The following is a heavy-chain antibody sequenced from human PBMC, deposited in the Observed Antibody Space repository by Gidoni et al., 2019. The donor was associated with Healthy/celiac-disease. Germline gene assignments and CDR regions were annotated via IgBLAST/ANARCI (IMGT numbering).Heavy chain of an antibody. D-gene: IGHD2-2*01. Sequence: EVQLVETGGGLIQPGGSLRLSCAASGFTVSSNYMSWVRQAPGKGLEWVSVIYSGGSTYYADSVKGRFTISRDNSKNTLYLQMNSLRAEDTAVYYCAREGRYCSSTSCFYYYYYMDVWGKGTTVTVSS. CDR2: IYSGGST. CDR1: GFTVSSNY. V-gene: IGHV3-53*02. J-gene: IGHJ6*03. CDR3: AREGRYCSSTSCFYYYYYMDV.